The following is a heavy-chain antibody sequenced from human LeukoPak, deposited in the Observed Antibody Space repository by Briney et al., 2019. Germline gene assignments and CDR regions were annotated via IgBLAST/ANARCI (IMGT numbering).Heavy chain of an antibody. J-gene: IGHJ6*02. CDR1: GFTFSSYG. CDR3: AREWGYCSGGSCYPYGMDV. Sequence: GGSLRLSCAASGFTFSSYGMHWFRQAPGKGLEWVAVIWYDGSNKYYADSVKGRFTISRDNPKNTLYLQMNSLRAEDTAVYYCAREWGYCSGGSCYPYGMDVWGQGTTVTVSS. CDR2: IWYDGSNK. V-gene: IGHV3-33*01. D-gene: IGHD2-15*01.